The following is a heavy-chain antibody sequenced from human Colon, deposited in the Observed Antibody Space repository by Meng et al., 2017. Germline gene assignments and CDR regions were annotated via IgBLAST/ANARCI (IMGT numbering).Heavy chain of an antibody. D-gene: IGHD2-2*01. Sequence: QVQLQESGPGVVKPSPTLALTCTISGGSIKSADYYWNWIRQSPGKGLEWLGYIHSSGNTYYTPSLKSRLTMSLDTSKNQFSLRLTSVTAADTAVYYCARNPVIPDARTFDFWGQGALVTVSS. CDR3: ARNPVIPDARTFDF. V-gene: IGHV4-30-4*01. CDR1: GGSIKSADYY. CDR2: IHSSGNT. J-gene: IGHJ4*02.